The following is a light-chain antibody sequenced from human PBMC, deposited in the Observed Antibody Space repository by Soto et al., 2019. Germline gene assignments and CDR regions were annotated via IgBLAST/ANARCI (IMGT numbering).Light chain of an antibody. CDR1: QSVSSSF. J-gene: IGKJ2*01. Sequence: EIVLTQSPGTLSLSPGQSATLLCRASQSVSSSFLAWYQQKPGQAPRLLISAASTRATGIPDRFSGSGSGTDFSLTISRLEPEHFAVYYCQQFGNSPLMYTFGQGTKLEIK. CDR2: AAS. CDR3: QQFGNSPLMYT. V-gene: IGKV3-20*01.